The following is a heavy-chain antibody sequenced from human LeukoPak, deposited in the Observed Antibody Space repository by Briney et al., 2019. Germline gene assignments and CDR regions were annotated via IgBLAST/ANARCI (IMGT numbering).Heavy chain of an antibody. CDR2: IYYSGST. CDR3: ARHTYYDFYSGYFYYYMDV. V-gene: IGHV4-39*01. J-gene: IGHJ6*03. CDR1: GGSISSSNYY. Sequence: SETLSLTCTVSGGSISSSNYYWGWIRQPPGNGLEWIWSIYYSGSTYYNPSLKSRGTISVYTSKNQLSLKLSYVTAADTAVYYCARHTYYDFYSGYFYYYMDVWGKGTTVTVSS. D-gene: IGHD3-3*01.